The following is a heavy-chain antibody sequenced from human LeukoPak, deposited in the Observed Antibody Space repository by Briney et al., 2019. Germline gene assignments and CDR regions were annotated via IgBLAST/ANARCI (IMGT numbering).Heavy chain of an antibody. CDR3: ARDRPEASSFDY. D-gene: IGHD6-13*01. J-gene: IGHJ4*02. Sequence: PGRSLRLSCAASGFTFSSYAMHWVRQAPGKGLEWVAVISYDGSNKYYADSVKGRFTISRDNSKNTLYLQMNSLRAEYTAVYYCARDRPEASSFDYWGQGTLVTVSS. CDR2: ISYDGSNK. CDR1: GFTFSSYA. V-gene: IGHV3-30*04.